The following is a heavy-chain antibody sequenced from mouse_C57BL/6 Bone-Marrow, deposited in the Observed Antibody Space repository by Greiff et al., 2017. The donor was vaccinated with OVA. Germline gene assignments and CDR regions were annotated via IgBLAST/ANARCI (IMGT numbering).Heavy chain of an antibody. V-gene: IGHV5-9*01. J-gene: IGHJ3*01. CDR2: ISGGGGNT. CDR1: GFTFSSYT. D-gene: IGHD3-2*02. Sequence: EVQVVESGGGLVKPGGSLKLSCAASGFTFSSYTMSWVRQTPEKRPEWVATISGGGGNTYYPDSVKGRFTISRDNAKNTLYLQMSSLRSEDTALYYCARQRKALFAYWGQGTLVTVSA. CDR3: ARQRKALFAY.